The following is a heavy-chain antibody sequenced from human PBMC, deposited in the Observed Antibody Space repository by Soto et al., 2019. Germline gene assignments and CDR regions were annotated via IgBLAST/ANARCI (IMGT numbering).Heavy chain of an antibody. CDR3: ARDWGPHYMDV. CDR1: GYAFNSYA. J-gene: IGHJ6*03. Sequence: ASVKVSCKASGYAFNSYASNWVRQAPGQGLEWLGWVSAYDGSTKYAQKLQGRVTMTTDTPTTTAYMELRSLRFDDTAIYYCARDWGPHYMDVWGKGTTVTVSS. D-gene: IGHD3-16*01. V-gene: IGHV1-18*01. CDR2: VSAYDGST.